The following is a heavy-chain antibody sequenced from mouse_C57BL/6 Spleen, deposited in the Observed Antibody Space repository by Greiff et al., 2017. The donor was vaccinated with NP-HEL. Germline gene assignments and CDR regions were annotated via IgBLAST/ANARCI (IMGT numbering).Heavy chain of an antibody. D-gene: IGHD2-3*01. Sequence: QVQLQQPGAELVKPGASVKLSCKASGYTFTSYWMHWVKQRPGQGLEWIGMIHPNSGSTNYNEKFKSKATLTVDKSSSTAYMQLSSLTSEDSAVYYCARALDGYYLMDYWGQGTSVTFSS. CDR3: ARALDGYYLMDY. V-gene: IGHV1-64*01. CDR1: GYTFTSYW. CDR2: IHPNSGST. J-gene: IGHJ4*01.